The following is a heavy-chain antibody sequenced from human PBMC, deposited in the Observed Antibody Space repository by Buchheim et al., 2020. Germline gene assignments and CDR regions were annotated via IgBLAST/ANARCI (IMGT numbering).Heavy chain of an antibody. CDR2: IYYSGST. V-gene: IGHV4-39*07. J-gene: IGHJ4*02. D-gene: IGHD5-18*01. Sequence: QLQLQESGPGLVKPSETLSLTCTVSGGSISSSSYYWGWIRQPPGKGLEWIGSIYYSGSTYYNPSLKSRVTISVDTYKNQFSLKLSSVTAADTAVYYCAREIQLWSHQLDYWGQGTL. CDR3: AREIQLWSHQLDY. CDR1: GGSISSSSYY.